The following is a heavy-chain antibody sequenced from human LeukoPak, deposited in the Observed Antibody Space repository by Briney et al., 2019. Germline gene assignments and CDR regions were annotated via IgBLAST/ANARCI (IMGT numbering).Heavy chain of an antibody. J-gene: IGHJ4*02. D-gene: IGHD2-8*01. CDR1: GGSISSYY. CDR3: ARDPADGYFDY. CDR2: IYYSGST. V-gene: IGHV4-59*01. Sequence: SETLSLTCTVSGGSISSYYWSWIRQPPGKGLEWIGYIYYSGSTNYNPSLKSRVTISVDTSKNLFSLKLSSVTAADTAVYYCARDPADGYFDYWGQGTLVTVSS.